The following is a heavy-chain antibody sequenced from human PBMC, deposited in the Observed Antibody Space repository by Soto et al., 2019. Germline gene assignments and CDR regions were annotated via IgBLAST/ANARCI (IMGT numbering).Heavy chain of an antibody. V-gene: IGHV4-39*01. CDR3: ARGRNYYDSSGYSVFFQH. J-gene: IGHJ1*01. Sequence: SETLSLTCTVSGGSISSSSYYRGWIRQPPGKGLEWIGSIYYSGSTYYNPSLKSRVTTSVDTSKNQFSLKLSSVTAADTAVYYCARGRNYYDSSGYSVFFQHWGQGTLVTVSS. CDR2: IYYSGST. CDR1: GGSISSSSYY. D-gene: IGHD3-22*01.